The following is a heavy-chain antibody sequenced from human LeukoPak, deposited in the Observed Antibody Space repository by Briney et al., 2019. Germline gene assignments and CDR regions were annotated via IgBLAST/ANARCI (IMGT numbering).Heavy chain of an antibody. V-gene: IGHV4-39*01. CDR3: ARGAEMGATTY. Sequence: SETLSLTCTVSGGSISSSSYYWGWIRQPPGKGLEWMGSIYYSGSTYYSPSLKSRVTISVDTSKNQFSLKLSSVTAADTAVYYCARGAEMGATTYWGQGTLVTVCS. CDR2: IYYSGST. CDR1: GGSISSSSYY. J-gene: IGHJ4*02. D-gene: IGHD1-26*01.